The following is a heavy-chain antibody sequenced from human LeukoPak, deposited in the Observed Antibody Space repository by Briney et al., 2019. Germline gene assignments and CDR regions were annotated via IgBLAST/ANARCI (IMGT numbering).Heavy chain of an antibody. Sequence: SETLSLTCAVYGGSFSGYYWSWIRQPPGKGLEWIGEINHSGSTNYNPSLKSRVTISVDTSKNQFSPKLSSVTAADTAVYYCARGLTYYYGSGSYLGYWGQGTLVTVSS. V-gene: IGHV4-34*01. CDR2: INHSGST. D-gene: IGHD3-10*01. J-gene: IGHJ4*02. CDR3: ARGLTYYYGSGSYLGY. CDR1: GGSFSGYY.